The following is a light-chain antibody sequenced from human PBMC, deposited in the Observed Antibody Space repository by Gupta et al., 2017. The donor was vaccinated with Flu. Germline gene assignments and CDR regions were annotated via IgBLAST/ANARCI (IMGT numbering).Light chain of an antibody. CDR2: GAS. CDR3: QQYGSSPPLT. Sequence: RATLSCRASQSVSSRYLAWYQQKPGQAPRLLIYGASGRATGIPDRFSGSGSGTDFTLTISRLEPEDYAVYYCQQYGSSPPLTFGGGTKVEIK. V-gene: IGKV3-20*01. CDR1: QSVSSRY. J-gene: IGKJ4*01.